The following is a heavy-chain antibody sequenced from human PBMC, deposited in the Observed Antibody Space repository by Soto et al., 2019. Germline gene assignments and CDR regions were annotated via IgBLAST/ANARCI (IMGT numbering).Heavy chain of an antibody. V-gene: IGHV1-8*01. D-gene: IGHD3-10*01. CDR1: GYTFTSYD. CDR2: MNPNSGNT. Sequence: QVQLVQSGAEVKKPGASVKVSCKASGYTFTSYDINWVRQATGQGLEWMGWMNPNSGNTGYAQKFQGRVTMTRNTSISTAYMELSSLRSEDTAVYYCARRGYGSGYSNNWFDPWGQGTLVTVSS. J-gene: IGHJ5*02. CDR3: ARRGYGSGYSNNWFDP.